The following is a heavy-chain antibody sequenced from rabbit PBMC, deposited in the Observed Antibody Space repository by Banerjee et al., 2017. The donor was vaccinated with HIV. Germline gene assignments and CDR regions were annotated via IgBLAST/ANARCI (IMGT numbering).Heavy chain of an antibody. V-gene: IGHV1S40*01. CDR3: ARDRGDWGYYFNL. Sequence: QSLEESGGGLVQPEGSLTLTCTASGFSFSNSYYMCWVRQAPGKGLEWIGCINTGSGNAYYASWVISRFTISKTSSTTVALQMTSLTAADTATYFCARDRGDWGYYFNLWGPGTLVTVS. J-gene: IGHJ4*01. CDR1: GFSFSNSYY. D-gene: IGHD4-1*01. CDR2: INTGSGNA.